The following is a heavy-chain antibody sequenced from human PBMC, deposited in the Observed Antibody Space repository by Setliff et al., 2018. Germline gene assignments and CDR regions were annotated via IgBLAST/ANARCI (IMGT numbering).Heavy chain of an antibody. Sequence: GGSLRLSCAASGFTFSSYAMSWVRQAPGKEPEWVSTITDSGRTTYYGPSLRGRFTISRDNSRNTISLQINDLRVEDTATYYCAKDRVNDGIWEFDSWGQGLLVTVSS. D-gene: IGHD1-20*01. CDR2: ITDSGRTT. J-gene: IGHJ4*02. CDR3: AKDRVNDGIWEFDS. V-gene: IGHV3-23*01. CDR1: GFTFSSYA.